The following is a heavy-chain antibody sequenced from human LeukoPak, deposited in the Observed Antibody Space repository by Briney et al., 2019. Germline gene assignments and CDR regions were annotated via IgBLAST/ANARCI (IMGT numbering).Heavy chain of an antibody. D-gene: IGHD1-26*01. CDR3: ARVGATNSNFDY. CDR2: ISYDGSNK. J-gene: IGHJ4*02. Sequence: GGSLRLSCAASGFTFSSYGMHWVRQAPGKGLEWVAVISYDGSNKYYADSVKGRFTISRDNSKNTLYLQMNSLRAEDTAVYYCARVGATNSNFDYWGQGTLVTVSS. V-gene: IGHV3-30*03. CDR1: GFTFSSYG.